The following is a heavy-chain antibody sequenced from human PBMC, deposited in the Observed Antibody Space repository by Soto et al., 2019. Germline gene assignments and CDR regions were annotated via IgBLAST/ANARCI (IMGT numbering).Heavy chain of an antibody. CDR1: GFTFGDNT. CDR2: IRSKGYGGTT. J-gene: IGHJ4*02. D-gene: IGHD6-13*01. CDR3: SSSTSWMYYFDY. Sequence: GGSLRLSCTASGFTFGDNTMSWFRQAPGKGLEWVGFIRSKGYGGTTEYAASVKGRFNISRDDSRGIAYLEMNSLKTDDTAVYYCSSSTSWMYYFDYWGQGT. V-gene: IGHV3-49*03.